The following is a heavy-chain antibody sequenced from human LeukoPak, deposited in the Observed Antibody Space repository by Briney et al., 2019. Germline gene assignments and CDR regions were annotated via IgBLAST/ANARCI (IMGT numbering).Heavy chain of an antibody. CDR1: GFTFSSYA. V-gene: IGHV3-23*01. CDR2: ISGSGGST. D-gene: IGHD1-14*01. CDR3: AKGRNSNYFDY. J-gene: IGHJ4*02. Sequence: GGSLRLSCAASGFTFSSYAMNWVRQAPGKGLEWVSGISGSGGSTYYADSVKGRFTISRDNSKNTLYLQMNSLRAEDTAVYYCAKGRNSNYFDYWGQGTLVTVSS.